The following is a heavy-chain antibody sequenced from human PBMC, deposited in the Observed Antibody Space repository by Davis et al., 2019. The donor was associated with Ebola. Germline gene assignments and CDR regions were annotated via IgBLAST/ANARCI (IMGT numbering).Heavy chain of an antibody. CDR2: IIPIFGTA. CDR1: GGTFSSYA. J-gene: IGHJ3*02. CDR3: ARGGYGVGATRGAFDI. V-gene: IGHV1-69*13. D-gene: IGHD1-26*01. Sequence: SVKVSCKASGGTFSSYAISWVRQAPGQGLEWMGGIIPIFGTANYAQKFQGRVTITADESTSTAYMELSSLRSEDTAVYYCARGGYGVGATRGAFDIWGQGTMVTVSS.